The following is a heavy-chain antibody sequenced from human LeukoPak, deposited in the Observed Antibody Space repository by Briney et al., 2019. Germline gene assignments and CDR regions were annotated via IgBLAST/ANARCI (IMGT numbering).Heavy chain of an antibody. CDR2: ISAHNGNT. Sequence: ASVKVSCKASGYTFTNYDINWVRQAPGQGLEWMGWISAHNGNTNYAQKLQGRVTMTTDTSTSTAYMVMRSLRSDDTAVYYCARLAYGANYIDYWGQGTLVTVSS. V-gene: IGHV1-18*01. J-gene: IGHJ4*02. CDR1: GYTFTNYD. CDR3: ARLAYGANYIDY. D-gene: IGHD4-17*01.